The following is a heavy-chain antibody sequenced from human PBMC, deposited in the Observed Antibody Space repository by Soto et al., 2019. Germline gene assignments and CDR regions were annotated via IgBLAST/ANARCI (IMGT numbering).Heavy chain of an antibody. CDR3: AGRVLVAKIGDLDY. CDR2: INHSGST. CDR1: GGSFSGYY. Sequence: SETLSLTCAVYGGSFSGYYWSWIRQPPGKGLEWIGEINHSGSTNYNPSLKSRVTISVDTSKNQFSLKLSSVTAADTAVYYCAGRVLVAKIGDLDYWGQGTLVTVSA. J-gene: IGHJ4*02. V-gene: IGHV4-34*01. D-gene: IGHD5-12*01.